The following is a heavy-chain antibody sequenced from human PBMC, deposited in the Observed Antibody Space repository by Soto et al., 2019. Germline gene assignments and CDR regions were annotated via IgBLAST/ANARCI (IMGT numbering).Heavy chain of an antibody. V-gene: IGHV3-66*01. CDR3: ATRYNWNPDNYYYYYMDV. Sequence: GGSLRLSCAASGFTVSSNYMSWVRQAPGKGLEWVSVIYSGGSTYYADSVKGRFTISRDNSKNTLYLQMNSLRAEDTAVYYWATRYNWNPDNYYYYYMDVWGKGTTVTVSS. D-gene: IGHD1-20*01. CDR2: IYSGGST. J-gene: IGHJ6*03. CDR1: GFTVSSNY.